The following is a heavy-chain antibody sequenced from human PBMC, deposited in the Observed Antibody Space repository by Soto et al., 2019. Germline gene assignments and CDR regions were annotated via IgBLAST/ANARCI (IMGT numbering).Heavy chain of an antibody. CDR2: ISYSGST. CDR1: GGSISSGNYY. CDR3: MLGSGWKDFDY. V-gene: IGHV4-30-4*01. Sequence: SETLSLTCTVSGGSISSGNYYWSWIRQPPGKGLEWIGFISYSGSTYYSLSLKSRVTISVDTSKNQFSLNLSFVTAADTAVYYCMLGSGWKDFDYWGQGTLVTVSS. J-gene: IGHJ4*02. D-gene: IGHD3-22*01.